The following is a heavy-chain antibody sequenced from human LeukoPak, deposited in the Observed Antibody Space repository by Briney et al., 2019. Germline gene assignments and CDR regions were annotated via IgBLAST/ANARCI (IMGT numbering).Heavy chain of an antibody. V-gene: IGHV1-18*01. CDR2: ISAYNGNT. Sequence: ASVKVSCKASGYTFTSYGISWVRQAPGQGLEWMGWISAYNGNTNDAQKLQVRVTMTTDTSTSTAYMELRSLRSDDTAVYYCARDKAQLLWFGEYSYYGMDVWGQGTTVTVS. CDR1: GYTFTSYG. D-gene: IGHD3-10*01. CDR3: ARDKAQLLWFGEYSYYGMDV. J-gene: IGHJ6*02.